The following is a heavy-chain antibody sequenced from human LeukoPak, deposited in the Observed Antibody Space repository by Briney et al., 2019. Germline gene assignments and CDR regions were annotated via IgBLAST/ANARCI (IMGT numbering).Heavy chain of an antibody. Sequence: KSSETLSLTCAVYGGSFSGYYWSWIRQPPGKGLEWIGEINHSGSTNYNPSLKSRVTISVDTSKNQFSLKLSSVTAADTAVYYCARVRQYYYDSSGGLFDYWGQGTLVTVSS. J-gene: IGHJ4*02. D-gene: IGHD3-22*01. CDR3: ARVRQYYYDSSGGLFDY. CDR2: INHSGST. V-gene: IGHV4-34*01. CDR1: GGSFSGYY.